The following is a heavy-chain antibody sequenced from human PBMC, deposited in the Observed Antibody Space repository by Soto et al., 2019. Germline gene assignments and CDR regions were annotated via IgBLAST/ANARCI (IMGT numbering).Heavy chain of an antibody. Sequence: QVQLVESGGGLVKPGGPLRLPFAASGSTFSNYSMSWIRQAPGKGLEWVSYISRSGSTIYYADSVKGRFTISRDNAKNSPYLQMNSLRAEDTAVYYCSGYYSYAFDIWGQGTMVTVSS. J-gene: IGHJ3*02. CDR1: GSTFSNYS. CDR2: ISRSGSTI. V-gene: IGHV3-11*01. D-gene: IGHD3-22*01. CDR3: SGYYSYAFDI.